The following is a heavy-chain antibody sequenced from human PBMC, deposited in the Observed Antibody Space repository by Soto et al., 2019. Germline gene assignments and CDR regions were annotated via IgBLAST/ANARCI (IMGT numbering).Heavy chain of an antibody. CDR2: ISYDGSNK. CDR1: GFTFSSYG. V-gene: IGHV3-30*18. D-gene: IGHD2-2*01. J-gene: IGHJ6*02. CDR3: AKDLMGYCSSTSCYSAAHYYYYGMDV. Sequence: VGSLRLSCAASGFTFSSYGMHWVRQAPGKGLEWVAVISYDGSNKYYADSVKGRFTISRDNSKNTLYLQMNSLRAEDTAVYYCAKDLMGYCSSTSCYSAAHYYYYGMDVWGQGTTVTVSS.